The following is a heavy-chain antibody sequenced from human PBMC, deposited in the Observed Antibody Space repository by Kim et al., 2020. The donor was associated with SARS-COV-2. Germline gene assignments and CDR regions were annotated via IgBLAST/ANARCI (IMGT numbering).Heavy chain of an antibody. Sequence: ESVKGRFTSSRDNSKNTLYLQMNSLRAEDTAVYYCARDGGSGSYSNWFDPWGQGTLVTVSS. D-gene: IGHD3-10*01. V-gene: IGHV3-30*07. J-gene: IGHJ5*02. CDR3: ARDGGSGSYSNWFDP.